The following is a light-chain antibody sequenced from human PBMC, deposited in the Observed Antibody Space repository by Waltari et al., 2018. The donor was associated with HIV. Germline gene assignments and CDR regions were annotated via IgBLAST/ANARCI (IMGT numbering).Light chain of an antibody. Sequence: EVVMTQSPATLSVSPGERATLSCRASQSVGNNLAWYQQRPGQAPRLLIYDASTRATGVPARFSGSGSGTKFTLTISSLQSDDFAVYYCQEYNSWPPESFGHGTEVEIK. J-gene: IGKJ1*01. CDR2: DAS. V-gene: IGKV3-15*01. CDR1: QSVGNN. CDR3: QEYNSWPPES.